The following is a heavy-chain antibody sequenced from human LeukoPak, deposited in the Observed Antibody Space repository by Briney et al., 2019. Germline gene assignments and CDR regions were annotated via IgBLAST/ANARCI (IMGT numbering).Heavy chain of an antibody. V-gene: IGHV1-46*01. CDR1: GYTFTSYG. D-gene: IGHD2-2*02. Sequence: ASVKVSCKASGYTFTSYGISWVRQAPGQGLEWMGIINPSGGSTTYAQKFQGRVTMTRDMSTSTFYMELSSLRSEDTAVYYCSRDRCSSTSCYNGYWFDPWGQGTLVTVSS. CDR3: SRDRCSSTSCYNGYWFDP. CDR2: INPSGGST. J-gene: IGHJ5*02.